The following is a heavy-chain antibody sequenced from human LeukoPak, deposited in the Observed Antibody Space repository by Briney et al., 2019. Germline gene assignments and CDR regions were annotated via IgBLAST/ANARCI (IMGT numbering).Heavy chain of an antibody. V-gene: IGHV4-59*01. CDR2: IYYSGST. Sequence: PSETLSLTXTVSGGSISSYYWSWIRQPPGKGLEWIGYIYYSGSTNYNPSLKSRVTTSVDTSKNQFSLKLSSVTAADTAVYYCARGLLDGYTHPAAFDIWGQGTMVTVSS. D-gene: IGHD5-24*01. CDR3: ARGLLDGYTHPAAFDI. CDR1: GGSISSYY. J-gene: IGHJ3*02.